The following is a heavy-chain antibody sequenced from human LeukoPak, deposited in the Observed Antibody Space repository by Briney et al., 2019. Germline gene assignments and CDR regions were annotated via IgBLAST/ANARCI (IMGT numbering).Heavy chain of an antibody. CDR2: ISYDGSNK. D-gene: IGHD1-26*01. J-gene: IGHJ4*02. V-gene: IGHV3-30-3*01. CDR3: ASWSGGSTGY. Sequence: GGSLRLSCAASGFTFSDYYMSWIRQAPGKGLEWVAVISYDGSNKYYADSVEGRFTISRDNSKNTLYLQMNSLRAEDTAVYYCASWSGGSTGYWGQGTLVTVSS. CDR1: GFTFSDYY.